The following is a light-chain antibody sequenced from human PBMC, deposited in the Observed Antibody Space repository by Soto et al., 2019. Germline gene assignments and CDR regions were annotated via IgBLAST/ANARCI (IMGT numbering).Light chain of an antibody. CDR3: HVWDSSSDQGV. J-gene: IGLJ1*01. CDR1: NIGSKS. V-gene: IGLV3-21*02. CDR2: DDS. Sequence: SYELTQPPSVSVAPGQTARITCGGNNIGSKSVHWYQQKPGQAPVLVVYDDSDRTSGITELVSGSNSGNTANLTISRVDAGDEADYDCHVWDSSSDQGVFGTGTNLTVL.